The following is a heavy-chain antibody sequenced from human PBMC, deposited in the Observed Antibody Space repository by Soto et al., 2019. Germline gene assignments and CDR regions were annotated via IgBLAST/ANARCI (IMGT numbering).Heavy chain of an antibody. V-gene: IGHV1-18*01. D-gene: IGHD5-12*01. Sequence: HVQLVQSGAEVNKPGASLKVSCKASGYTFISYGVSWVRQAPGQGLEWLGWISPYNGNTNYAQTFQGRITMTTDTTPRTVYSDLRRLRTDDTAGYYCARDQTKWLTDAFDIWGQGTMVVVSS. CDR2: ISPYNGNT. CDR1: GYTFISYG. CDR3: ARDQTKWLTDAFDI. J-gene: IGHJ3*02.